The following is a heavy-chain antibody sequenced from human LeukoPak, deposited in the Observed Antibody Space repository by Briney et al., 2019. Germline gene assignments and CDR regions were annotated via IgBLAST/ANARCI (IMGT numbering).Heavy chain of an antibody. CDR1: GGSFSGYY. D-gene: IGHD3-22*01. Sequence: PSETLSLTCAVYGGSFSGYYWSWIRQPPGKGLEWIGEINHSGSTNYNPSLKSRVTISVDTSKNQFSPKLSSVTAADTAVYYCAREGNDYYYDSSGDDYWGQGTLVTVSS. CDR2: INHSGST. CDR3: AREGNDYYYDSSGDDY. J-gene: IGHJ4*02. V-gene: IGHV4-34*01.